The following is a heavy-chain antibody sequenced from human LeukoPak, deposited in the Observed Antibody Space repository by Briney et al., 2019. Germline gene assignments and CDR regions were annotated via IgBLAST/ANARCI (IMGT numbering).Heavy chain of an antibody. CDR2: ISASGGST. D-gene: IGHD3-22*01. CDR1: GSTFSSFA. J-gene: IGHJ3*02. Sequence: GGSLRLSYAASGSTFSSFATSWVRQAPGKGLEWVSGISASGGSTYYADSVKGRFTISRDNSKNTLYLQMNSLRAEDTAVYYCAKGFYDNSASGVFDIWGQGTMVTVSS. V-gene: IGHV3-23*01. CDR3: AKGFYDNSASGVFDI.